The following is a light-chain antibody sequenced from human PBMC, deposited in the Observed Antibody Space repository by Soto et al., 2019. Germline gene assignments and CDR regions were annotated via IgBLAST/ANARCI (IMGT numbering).Light chain of an antibody. CDR2: DAS. Sequence: EIVMTQSPATLSVSPGERATLSCRASQSVSSYLAWYQQKPGQAPRLLISDASNRATGIPARFSGSGSGTDFTLTISSLEPEDFAVYYCQQRSNLFGQGTRLEI. V-gene: IGKV3-11*01. CDR1: QSVSSY. J-gene: IGKJ5*01. CDR3: QQRSNL.